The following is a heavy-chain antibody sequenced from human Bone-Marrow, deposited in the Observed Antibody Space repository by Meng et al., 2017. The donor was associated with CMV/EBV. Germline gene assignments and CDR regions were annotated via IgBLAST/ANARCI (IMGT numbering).Heavy chain of an antibody. CDR1: GFTIEDYA. CDR3: AKDNEDIGFATALLPGGAFDL. D-gene: IGHD2-15*01. V-gene: IGHV3-9*01. CDR2: INWNGNNQ. J-gene: IGHJ3*01. Sequence: LKFSCAGSGFTIEDYAMHWVRQAPGKGLEWVSGINWNGNNQFYADSVQGRFTISRDNAKNSLYLQMNSLRPEDTALYYCAKDNEDIGFATALLPGGAFDLWGHGIMVTVSS.